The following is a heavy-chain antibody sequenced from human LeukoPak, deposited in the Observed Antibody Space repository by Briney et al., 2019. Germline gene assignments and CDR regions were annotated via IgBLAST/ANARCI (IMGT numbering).Heavy chain of an antibody. CDR3: ARGFGSGPGN. Sequence: GGSLRLSCAASGFTFSNYAMTWVRQAPGKRLEWVSGLSGSGDNTYYADSVKGRFTISRDNAQNTLYLQMNSLRAEDTAVYYCARGFGSGPGNWGQGTLVTVSS. J-gene: IGHJ4*02. CDR1: GFTFSNYA. V-gene: IGHV3-23*01. CDR2: LSGSGDNT. D-gene: IGHD3-10*01.